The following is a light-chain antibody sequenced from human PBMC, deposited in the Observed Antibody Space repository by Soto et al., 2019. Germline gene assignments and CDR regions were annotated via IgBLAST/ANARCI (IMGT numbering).Light chain of an antibody. V-gene: IGKV3-11*01. CDR2: DAS. CDR3: QQSSNWPPT. CDR1: QSVSSD. J-gene: IGKJ4*01. Sequence: EIVLTQSPATLSLSPGERATLSCRASQSVSSDLAWYQQKPGQPPRLLIYDASNRATGIPARFSGGGSGTDFPLTISRLEPEECAVYYCQQSSNWPPTFGGGTKVEI.